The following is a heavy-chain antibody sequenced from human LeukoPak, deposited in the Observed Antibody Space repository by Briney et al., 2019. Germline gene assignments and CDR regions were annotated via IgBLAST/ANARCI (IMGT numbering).Heavy chain of an antibody. CDR2: TYHRSKWYN. CDR3: ARGGSYSFDY. D-gene: IGHD1-26*01. CDR1: GDSVSSNSAA. Sequence: PSQTLSLTCAISGDSVSSNSAAWHWIRQSPSRGLEWLGSTYHRSKWYNDYALSVKSRISVNPDTPKNQFPLLLSFVTPEDTAVYSCARGGSYSFDYWGQGTLVTVSS. V-gene: IGHV6-1*01. J-gene: IGHJ4*02.